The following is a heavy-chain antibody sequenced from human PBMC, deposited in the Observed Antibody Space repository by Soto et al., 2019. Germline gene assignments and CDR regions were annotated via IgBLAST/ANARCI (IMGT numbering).Heavy chain of an antibody. CDR3: ARGPLYYFDY. J-gene: IGHJ4*02. CDR1: GFNFSSYT. Sequence: GGSLRLSCEVSGFNFSSYTMNWVRRAPGKGLEWVSSISSRSTNTHYADSVRGRFTISRDNAKRSLYLQMNSLRAEDTAVYYCARGPLYYFDYWGQGTLVTVSS. V-gene: IGHV3-21*01. CDR2: ISSRSTNT.